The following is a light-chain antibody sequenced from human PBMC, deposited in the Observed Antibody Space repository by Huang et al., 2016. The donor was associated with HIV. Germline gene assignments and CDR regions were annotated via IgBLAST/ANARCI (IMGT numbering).Light chain of an antibody. CDR2: GAS. J-gene: IGKJ1*01. CDR3: QQYNNWPSGT. V-gene: IGKV3-15*01. CDR1: QSVSSN. Sequence: EIVMTQSPATLSVSPGERATLSCRASQSVSSNLAWYQEKPGQAPRLLIQGASTRATGIPARFSCHGSGTEFTLTISSLQSEDFAVYYCQQYNNWPSGTFGQGTKVEIK.